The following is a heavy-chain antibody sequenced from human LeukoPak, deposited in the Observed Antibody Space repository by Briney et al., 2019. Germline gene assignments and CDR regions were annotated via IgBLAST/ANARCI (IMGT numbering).Heavy chain of an antibody. CDR3: ARGLVGAADY. V-gene: IGHV3-48*03. CDR2: ISSGGNTI. Sequence: PGGSLRLSCAASGFTFNSYEMNWVRQAPGKGLEWASYISSGGNTIYYADSVKGRFIISRDNAKNSLYLQMNSLRAEDTAVYYCARGLVGAADYWGQGTLVTVSS. CDR1: GFTFNSYE. D-gene: IGHD1-26*01. J-gene: IGHJ4*02.